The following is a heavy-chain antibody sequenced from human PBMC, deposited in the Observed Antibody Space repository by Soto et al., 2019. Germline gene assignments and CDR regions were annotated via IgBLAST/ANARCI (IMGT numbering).Heavy chain of an antibody. CDR2: INAGNGNT. D-gene: IGHD5-12*01. J-gene: IGHJ6*02. CDR3: ARVPPPIIVATIRYYYYGMEV. Sequence: ASVKVSFKASGYTFTSYAMHWVRQAPGQRLEWMGWINAGNGNTKYSQKFQGRVTITRDTSASTAYMELSSLRSEDTAVYYCARVPPPIIVATIRYYYYGMEVWGQGTTVTVSS. V-gene: IGHV1-3*01. CDR1: GYTFTSYA.